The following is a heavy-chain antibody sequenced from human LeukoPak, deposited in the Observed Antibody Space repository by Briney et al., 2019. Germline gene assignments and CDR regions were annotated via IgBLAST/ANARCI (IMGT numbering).Heavy chain of an antibody. J-gene: IGHJ4*02. D-gene: IGHD3-10*01. Sequence: ASVKVSCKASGYTFTGYYMHWVRQAPGQGLEWMGWINPNSGGTNYAQKFQGRVTMTRDTSTSTVYMELSSLRSEDTAVYYCARDLGNEHSSGSYYNFGYWGQGTLVTVSS. CDR1: GYTFTGYY. CDR3: ARDLGNEHSSGSYYNFGY. CDR2: INPNSGGT. V-gene: IGHV1-2*02.